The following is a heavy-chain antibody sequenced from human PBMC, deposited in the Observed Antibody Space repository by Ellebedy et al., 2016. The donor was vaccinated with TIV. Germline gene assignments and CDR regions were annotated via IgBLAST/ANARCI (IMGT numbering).Heavy chain of an antibody. J-gene: IGHJ4*02. D-gene: IGHD3-10*01. Sequence: GGSLRLXXVASGFTFEDYAMHWVRQGPGKGLEWVSGISSKDGSVGYAESVKGRFTISRDNAKNSLYVEMNSLRPEDTAMYFCAKDIAVGSVVRGATFDSWGQGTLVTVSS. CDR2: ISSKDGSV. CDR3: AKDIAVGSVVRGATFDS. CDR1: GFTFEDYA. V-gene: IGHV3-9*01.